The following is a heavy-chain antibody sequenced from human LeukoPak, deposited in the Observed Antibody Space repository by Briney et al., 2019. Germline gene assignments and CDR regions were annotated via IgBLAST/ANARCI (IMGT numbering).Heavy chain of an antibody. D-gene: IGHD6-19*01. CDR1: GDSVSSTSAT. CDR2: TYYRSNWYN. J-gene: IGHJ4*02. CDR3: ARAPHGSGCDY. Sequence: SQTLSLTCAISGDSVSSTSATWIWIRQSPSRGLEWLGRTYYRSNWYNEYGLSVKSRVTVNPDTSKNQFSLQLSSVTPEYTAVYYCARAPHGSGCDYWSQGALVTVSS. V-gene: IGHV6-1*01.